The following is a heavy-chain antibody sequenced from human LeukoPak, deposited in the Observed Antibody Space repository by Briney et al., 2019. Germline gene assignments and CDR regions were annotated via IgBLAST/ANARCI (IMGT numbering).Heavy chain of an antibody. CDR2: INPSGGST. D-gene: IGHD6-13*01. Sequence: SVKVSCKASGYTFTSYDMHWVRQAPGQGLEWMGIINPSGGSTSYAQIFQGRVTMTRDTSTSTVYMGLSSLRSEDTAVYYCARGGSSWYRGSFQHWGQGTLVTVXS. V-gene: IGHV1-46*01. J-gene: IGHJ1*01. CDR1: GYTFTSYD. CDR3: ARGGSSWYRGSFQH.